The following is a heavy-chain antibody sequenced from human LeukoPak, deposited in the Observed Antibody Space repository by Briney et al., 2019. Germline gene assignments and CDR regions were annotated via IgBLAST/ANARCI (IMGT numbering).Heavy chain of an antibody. D-gene: IGHD7-27*01. J-gene: IGHJ4*02. Sequence: SETLSLTCTVSGYSISSGYYWGWIRQPPGKGLEWIGSIYHSGRTFYNPSLKSRVTISVDTSKNQFSLKLTSVTAADTAVYYCARVGSLGDYWGQGTLVTVSS. V-gene: IGHV4-38-2*02. CDR1: GYSISSGYY. CDR2: IYHSGRT. CDR3: ARVGSLGDY.